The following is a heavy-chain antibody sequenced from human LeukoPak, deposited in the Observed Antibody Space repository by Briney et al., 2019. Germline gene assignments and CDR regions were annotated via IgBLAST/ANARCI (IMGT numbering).Heavy chain of an antibody. V-gene: IGHV3-23*01. Sequence: PGGSLRHSCAASGFTFSSYAMSWVRQAPGKGLEWVSVISGSGRSTYYADSVKGRFTISRDNSKNTLYLQMNSLRAEDTAVYYCARDLHQYYYDSSGYLEGDYFDYWGQGTLVTVSS. D-gene: IGHD3-22*01. CDR3: ARDLHQYYYDSSGYLEGDYFDY. CDR1: GFTFSSYA. J-gene: IGHJ4*02. CDR2: ISGSGRST.